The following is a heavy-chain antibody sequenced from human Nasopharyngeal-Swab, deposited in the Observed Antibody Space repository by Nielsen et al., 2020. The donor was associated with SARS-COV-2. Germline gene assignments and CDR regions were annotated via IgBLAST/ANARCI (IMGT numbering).Heavy chain of an antibody. Sequence: SETLSLTCTVSGGSISSGDYYWSWIRQPAGKGLEWIGRFYSNGNTNYNPSLKSRVTISRDTSKNQFPLQLSSVTAADTAVYYCARAVAGGGDDSWGQGTLVTVSS. CDR2: FYSNGNT. CDR3: ARAVAGGGDDS. D-gene: IGHD2-21*01. V-gene: IGHV4-61*02. J-gene: IGHJ4*02. CDR1: GGSISSGDYY.